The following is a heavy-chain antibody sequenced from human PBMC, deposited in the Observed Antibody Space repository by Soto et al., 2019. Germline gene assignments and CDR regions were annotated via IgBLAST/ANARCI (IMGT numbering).Heavy chain of an antibody. Sequence: SETLSLTCTVSCGSISSSSYYWGWIRQPPGKGLEWIGNIYYSGSTYYNPSLKSRVTISVDTSKNQFSLKLSSVTAADTAVYYRASGSRPRTSIFDYWGQGTLVTVSS. CDR3: ASGSRPRTSIFDY. D-gene: IGHD3-10*01. CDR1: CGSISSSSYY. V-gene: IGHV4-39*01. J-gene: IGHJ4*02. CDR2: IYYSGST.